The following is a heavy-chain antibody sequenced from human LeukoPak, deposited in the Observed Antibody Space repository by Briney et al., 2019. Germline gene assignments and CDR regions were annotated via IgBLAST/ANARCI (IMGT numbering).Heavy chain of an antibody. Sequence: SVKVSCKASGGTFGSYAISWVRQAPGQGLEWMGGIIPIFGTANYAQKFQGRVTITADESTSTAYMELSSLRSEDTAVYYCARDRRYSNPPMDYWGQGTLVTVSS. D-gene: IGHD4-11*01. J-gene: IGHJ4*02. V-gene: IGHV1-69*13. CDR1: GGTFGSYA. CDR3: ARDRRYSNPPMDY. CDR2: IIPIFGTA.